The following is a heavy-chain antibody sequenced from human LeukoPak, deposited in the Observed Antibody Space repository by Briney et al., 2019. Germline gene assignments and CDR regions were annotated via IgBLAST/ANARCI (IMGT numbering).Heavy chain of an antibody. Sequence: SETLSLTCAVYGGSFSGYYWSWIRQPPGKGLEWIGEINHSGSTNYNPSLKSRVTISVDTSKNQFSLKLSSVTAADTAVYYCARVSASYPPDYWGQGTLVTVSS. CDR2: INHSGST. J-gene: IGHJ4*02. D-gene: IGHD3-10*01. CDR1: GGSFSGYY. CDR3: ARVSASYPPDY. V-gene: IGHV4-34*01.